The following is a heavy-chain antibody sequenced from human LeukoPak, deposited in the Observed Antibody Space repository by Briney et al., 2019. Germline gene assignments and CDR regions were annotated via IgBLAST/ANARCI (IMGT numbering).Heavy chain of an antibody. Sequence: ASVKVSCKASGYTFTGYYMHWVRQAPGQGLGWMGWINPNSGGTNYAQKFQGRVTMTRDTSISTAYMELSRLRSDDTAVYYCARDENRYDFWSGYYTGGNYMDVWGKGTTVTVPS. V-gene: IGHV1-2*02. J-gene: IGHJ6*03. CDR2: INPNSGGT. CDR3: ARDENRYDFWSGYYTGGNYMDV. CDR1: GYTFTGYY. D-gene: IGHD3-3*01.